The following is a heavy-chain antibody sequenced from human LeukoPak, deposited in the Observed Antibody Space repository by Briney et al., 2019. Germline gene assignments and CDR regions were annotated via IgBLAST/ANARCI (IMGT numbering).Heavy chain of an antibody. CDR1: GFIFSSTW. Sequence: GGSLRLSCAGSGFIFSSTWMHWVRQAPGEGLVWVSRINSDGSTINYADSVKGRLTISRDNAKNTLYLQMNSLRVEDTALYFCATAGNYRFDYWGQGTLVTVSS. J-gene: IGHJ4*02. CDR3: ATAGNYRFDY. V-gene: IGHV3-74*01. D-gene: IGHD1-7*01. CDR2: INSDGSTI.